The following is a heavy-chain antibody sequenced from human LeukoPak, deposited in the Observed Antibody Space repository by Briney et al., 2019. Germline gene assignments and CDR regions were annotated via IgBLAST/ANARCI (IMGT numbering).Heavy chain of an antibody. J-gene: IGHJ4*02. CDR2: IYHSGST. D-gene: IGHD5-12*01. V-gene: IGHV4-4*02. CDR3: ARVGLDGDIVATLSL. Sequence: SETLSLTCAVSGGSISSSNWWSWVRQPPGKGLEWIGEIYHSGSTNYNPSLKSRVTISVDKSKNQFSLKLSSVTAADTAVYYCARVGLDGDIVATLSLRGQGTLVTVSS. CDR1: GGSISSSNW.